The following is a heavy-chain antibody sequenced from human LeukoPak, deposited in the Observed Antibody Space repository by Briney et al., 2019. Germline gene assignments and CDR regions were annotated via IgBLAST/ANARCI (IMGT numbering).Heavy chain of an antibody. J-gene: IGHJ4*02. CDR2: ISGSGGST. V-gene: IGHV3-23*01. Sequence: PGGSLRLSCAASGFTFSSYAMSWVRQAPGKGLEWVSAISGSGGSTYYADSVKGRFTISRDNSKNTLYLQMNSLRPEDTAVYYCARVTFVLGSLGYWGQGTLVTVSS. CDR3: ARVTFVLGSLGY. CDR1: GFTFSSYA. D-gene: IGHD3-16*01.